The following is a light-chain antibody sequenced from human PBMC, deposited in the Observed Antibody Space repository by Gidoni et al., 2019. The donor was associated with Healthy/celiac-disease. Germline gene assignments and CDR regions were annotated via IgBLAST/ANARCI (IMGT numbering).Light chain of an antibody. CDR2: GAS. V-gene: IGKV3-15*01. Sequence: EIVMPQSPATLSVAPGERATHSCRASQSVSSNLAWYQQKPGQAPRLLIYGASTRATGIPARFSGSGSGTEFTLTISSLQSEDFAVYYCQQYNNWPPYTFGQXTKLEIK. CDR3: QQYNNWPPYT. CDR1: QSVSSN. J-gene: IGKJ2*01.